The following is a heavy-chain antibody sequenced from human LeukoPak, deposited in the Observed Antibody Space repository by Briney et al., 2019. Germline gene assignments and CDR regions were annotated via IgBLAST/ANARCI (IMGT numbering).Heavy chain of an antibody. CDR1: GYSISIAYY. V-gene: IGHV4-38-2*02. J-gene: IGHJ5*02. Sequence: SETLSFTCTVSGYSISIAYYWGWVRQYPGEGLEWIGGNYQSGTTYYNPSLKSRVTISIDTSKNQFSLKLSSVTAADTGVYCCAREDGYCTDNVCQGWFDPWGQGTLVTVSS. CDR2: NYQSGTT. CDR3: AREDGYCTDNVCQGWFDP. D-gene: IGHD2-8*01.